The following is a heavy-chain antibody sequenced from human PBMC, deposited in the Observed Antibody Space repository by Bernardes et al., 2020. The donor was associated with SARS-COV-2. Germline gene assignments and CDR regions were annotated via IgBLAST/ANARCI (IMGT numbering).Heavy chain of an antibody. CDR3: TRGPISGYGSFGV. CDR2: INSGGGTT. D-gene: IGHD3-22*01. J-gene: IGHJ4*02. CDR1: GFNFGDHW. Sequence: GGSLRLSCEASGFNFGDHWMHWVRQAPGKGLVWVARINSGGGTTNYADSVKGRFTISRDNAKNTLYLQMSSLSAEDTAVYYCTRGPISGYGSFGVWGQGTRVTVSS. V-gene: IGHV3-74*01.